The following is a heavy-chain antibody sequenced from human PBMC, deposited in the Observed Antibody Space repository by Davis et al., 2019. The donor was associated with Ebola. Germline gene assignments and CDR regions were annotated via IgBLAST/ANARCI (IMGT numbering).Heavy chain of an antibody. J-gene: IGHJ3*02. D-gene: IGHD5-24*01. Sequence: SETLSLTCTVSGGSISSYYWSWIRQPPGKGLEWIGYIYHSGSTYYNPSLKSRVTISVDTSKNQFSLKLSSVTAADTAVYYCARAATRDGYNFRPHFDIWGQGTMVTVSS. CDR1: GGSISSYY. V-gene: IGHV4-59*01. CDR2: IYHSGST. CDR3: ARAATRDGYNFRPHFDI.